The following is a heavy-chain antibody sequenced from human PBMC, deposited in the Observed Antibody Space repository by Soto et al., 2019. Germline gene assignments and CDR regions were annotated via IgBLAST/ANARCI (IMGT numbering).Heavy chain of an antibody. V-gene: IGHV4-31*03. CDR1: GGSISSDGNY. Sequence: QVQLQESGPGLVKSSQTLSLTCTVSGGSISSDGNYWSWIRQHPGKGLEWIGYIYYSGSTNYNPSLNGRVTIPVDTSKNQFPLKLNAVTSEDTAVYYCARARMVRGIIYYYGMDVWLQGTTVTVSS. CDR2: IYYSGST. D-gene: IGHD3-10*01. J-gene: IGHJ6*02. CDR3: ARARMVRGIIYYYGMDV.